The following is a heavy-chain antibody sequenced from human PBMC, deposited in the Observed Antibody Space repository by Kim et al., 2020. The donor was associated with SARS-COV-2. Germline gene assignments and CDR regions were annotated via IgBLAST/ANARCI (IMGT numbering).Heavy chain of an antibody. D-gene: IGHD6-6*01. Sequence: SETLSITCTVSGGSISSSSYYWGWIRQPPGKGLEWIGSIYYSGSTYYNPSLKSRVTISVDTSKNQFSLKLSSVTAADTAVYYCARHGPFGWQLVYNWFDPWGQGTLVTVSS. CDR3: ARHGPFGWQLVYNWFDP. J-gene: IGHJ5*02. CDR2: IYYSGST. V-gene: IGHV4-39*01. CDR1: GGSISSSSYY.